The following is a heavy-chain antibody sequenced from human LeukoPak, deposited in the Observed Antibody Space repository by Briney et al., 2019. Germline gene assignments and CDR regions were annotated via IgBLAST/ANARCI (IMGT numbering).Heavy chain of an antibody. CDR3: AREGPYSSSND. D-gene: IGHD6-6*01. CDR2: INHSGST. V-gene: IGHV4-34*01. CDR1: GGSFSGYY. J-gene: IGHJ4*02. Sequence: SETLSLTCAVYGGSFSGYYWSWIRQPPGKGLEWIGEINHSGSTNYNPSLKSRVTISVDTSKNQFSLKLSSVTAEDTAVYYCAREGPYSSSNDWGQGTLVTVSS.